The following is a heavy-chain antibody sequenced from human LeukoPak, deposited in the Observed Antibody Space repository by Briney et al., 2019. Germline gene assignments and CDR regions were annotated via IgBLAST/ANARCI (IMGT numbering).Heavy chain of an antibody. CDR2: INPNSGGT. J-gene: IGHJ5*02. V-gene: IGHV1-2*06. Sequence: ASVKVSCKASGYTFTGYYMHWVRQAPGQGLEWMGRINPNSGGTNYAQKFQGRVTMTRDTSISTAYMELSRLRSDDTAVYYCARSIDDYSSYLKRDNWFDPWGQGTLVTVSS. CDR3: ARSIDDYSSYLKRDNWFDP. CDR1: GYTFTGYY. D-gene: IGHD4-11*01.